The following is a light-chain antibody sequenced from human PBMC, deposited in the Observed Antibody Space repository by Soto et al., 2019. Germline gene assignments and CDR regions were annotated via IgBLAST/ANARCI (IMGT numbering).Light chain of an antibody. Sequence: QSVLTQPPSASGTPGQRVTISCSGSSSNIGSNYVYWYQQLPGTAPKLLIYRNNQRPSGVPDRFSGSKSGTSASLAISGLRSEDEACYYCATWDDSLSGWVFGGGTKLTVL. V-gene: IGLV1-47*01. J-gene: IGLJ3*02. CDR2: RNN. CDR3: ATWDDSLSGWV. CDR1: SSNIGSNY.